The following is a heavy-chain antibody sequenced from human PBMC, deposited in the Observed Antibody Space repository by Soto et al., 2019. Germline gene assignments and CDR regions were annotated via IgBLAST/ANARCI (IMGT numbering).Heavy chain of an antibody. V-gene: IGHV1-2*04. CDR2: INPNSGGT. D-gene: IGHD6-13*01. Sequence: ASVKVSCKASGYTFTGYYMHWVRQAPGQGLEWMGWINPNSGGTNYAQKFQGWVTMTRDTSISTAYMELSRLRSDDTAVYYCARGPVLQQLVGNWFDPWGQGTLVTVSS. CDR3: ARGPVLQQLVGNWFDP. CDR1: GYTFTGYY. J-gene: IGHJ5*02.